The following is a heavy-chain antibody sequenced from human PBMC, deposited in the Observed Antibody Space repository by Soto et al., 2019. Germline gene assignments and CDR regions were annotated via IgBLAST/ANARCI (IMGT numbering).Heavy chain of an antibody. CDR3: ARNYPRLGGTYYGPFDY. CDR1: GGTFSSYA. V-gene: IGHV1-69*13. D-gene: IGHD1-26*01. Sequence: SVKVSGNASGGTFSSYAISWVRQAPGQWLEWMGGIIPMFGTANYAQNFQGRVTITADESTSTAYMELTSLRSEDTAVFYCARNYPRLGGTYYGPFDYWGQGTLVTVSS. CDR2: IIPMFGTA. J-gene: IGHJ4*02.